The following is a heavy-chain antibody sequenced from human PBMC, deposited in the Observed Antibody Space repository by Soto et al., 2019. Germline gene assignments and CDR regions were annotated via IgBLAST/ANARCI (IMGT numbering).Heavy chain of an antibody. D-gene: IGHD6-19*01. J-gene: IGHJ4*02. CDR3: ARYQPYSTGYYYFDH. Sequence: QVQLVQSGAEVKKPGASVKVSCKTSGYNFTTYGVSWVRQAPGQGLEWMGWISGHNGHTNYAQTYQGRVNMTTDTSTTTAYMELRSPRSDDTAVYYCARYQPYSTGYYYFDHWGQGTLAIVTS. V-gene: IGHV1-18*01. CDR2: ISGHNGHT. CDR1: GYNFTTYG.